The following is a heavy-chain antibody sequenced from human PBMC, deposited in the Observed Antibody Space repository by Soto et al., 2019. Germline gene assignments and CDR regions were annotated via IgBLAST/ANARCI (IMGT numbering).Heavy chain of an antibody. V-gene: IGHV3-23*01. CDR2: ISGSGGST. CDR1: GFTFSSYA. D-gene: IGHD6-6*01. J-gene: IGHJ6*02. Sequence: GGSLRLSCAASGFTFSSYAMSWVRRAPGKGLEWVSAISGSGGSTYYADSVKGRFTISRDNSKNTLYLQMNSLRAEDTAVYYCAGSIAAPSNYYYYGMDVWGQGTTVTVSS. CDR3: AGSIAAPSNYYYYGMDV.